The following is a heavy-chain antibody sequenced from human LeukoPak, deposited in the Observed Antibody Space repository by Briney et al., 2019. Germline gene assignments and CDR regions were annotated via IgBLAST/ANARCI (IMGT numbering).Heavy chain of an antibody. CDR2: FDPEDGET. J-gene: IGHJ1*01. D-gene: IGHD3-22*01. CDR3: ATEGNYDSRGYYYGNFQH. V-gene: IGHV1-24*01. CDR1: GYTLTELS. Sequence: ASVKVSCKVSGYTLTELSMHWVRQAPGKGLEWMGGFDPEDGETIYAQKFQGRVTMTEYTSTDTAYMELSSLRSEDTAVYYYATEGNYDSRGYYYGNFQHGGQGTLVTVSS.